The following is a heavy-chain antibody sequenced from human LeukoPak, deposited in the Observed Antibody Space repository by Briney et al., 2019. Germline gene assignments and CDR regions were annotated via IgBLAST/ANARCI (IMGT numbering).Heavy chain of an antibody. J-gene: IGHJ4*02. CDR1: GFTFSSYA. Sequence: GGSLRLSCAASGFTFSSYAMSWVRQAPGEGLEWVSAISGSGGSTYYADSVKGRFTISRDNAKNSLYLHMNSLRVEDTAVYYCVRDDGATKPCWGQGTLVTVSS. CDR3: VRDDGATKPC. CDR2: ISGSGGST. V-gene: IGHV3-23*01. D-gene: IGHD1-26*01.